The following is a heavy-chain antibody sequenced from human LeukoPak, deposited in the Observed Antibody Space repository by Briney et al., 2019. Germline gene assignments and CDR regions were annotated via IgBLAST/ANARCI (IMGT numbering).Heavy chain of an antibody. V-gene: IGHV3-15*05. CDR3: AIDLTGDVRVDS. CDR2: IKSKTDDGTT. J-gene: IGHJ4*02. CDR1: ACPFRNQW. D-gene: IGHD3-16*01. Sequence: TLSFAPSACPFRNQWPIRHPQHTQNGRASGSGIKSKTDDGTTDYAAHVKGRFTISRYGSRHTLYLQMNRLKTGCTAVYYCAIDLTGDVRVDSWGQGSLVTVSS.